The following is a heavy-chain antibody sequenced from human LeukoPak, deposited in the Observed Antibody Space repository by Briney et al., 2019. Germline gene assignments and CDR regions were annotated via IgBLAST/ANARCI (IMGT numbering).Heavy chain of an antibody. Sequence: GGSLRLSCAASGFTFSSYWMHWVRQAPGKGLVWVSRINSDGSSTSYADSVKGRFTISRDNAKNTLYLQMNSLRAEDTAVYYCARAPSWGGDYMDVWGKGTTVTISS. CDR2: INSDGSST. CDR1: GFTFSSYW. CDR3: ARAPSWGGDYMDV. V-gene: IGHV3-74*01. J-gene: IGHJ6*03. D-gene: IGHD3-16*01.